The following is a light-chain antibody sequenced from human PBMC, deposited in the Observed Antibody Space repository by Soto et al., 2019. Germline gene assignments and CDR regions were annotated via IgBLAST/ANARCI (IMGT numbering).Light chain of an antibody. Sequence: DIQMTQSPSSLSASVGDTVTITCRASQGISNYLAWYQQKPGQVPNLLIYAASTLQSGVPSRFSVSGSGIDFTLTTTILRPEDVATYYCQKYNTAPRTFGQGTKVEI. CDR1: QGISNY. J-gene: IGKJ1*01. CDR2: AAS. V-gene: IGKV1-27*01. CDR3: QKYNTAPRT.